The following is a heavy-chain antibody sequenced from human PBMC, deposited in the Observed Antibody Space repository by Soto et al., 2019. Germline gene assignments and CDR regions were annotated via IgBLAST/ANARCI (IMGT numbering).Heavy chain of an antibody. V-gene: IGHV3-7*01. CDR1: GFTFSSYW. J-gene: IGHJ4*02. Sequence: GGSLRLSCAASGFTFSSYWMNWVRQAPGKGLEWVANIKEDGSKKYYVDSVKGRFTISRDNAENSLYLQMNSLRAEDKAVYYCVRAVAAARSFWGRGILVTSP. CDR3: VRAVAAARSF. D-gene: IGHD6-13*01. CDR2: IKEDGSKK.